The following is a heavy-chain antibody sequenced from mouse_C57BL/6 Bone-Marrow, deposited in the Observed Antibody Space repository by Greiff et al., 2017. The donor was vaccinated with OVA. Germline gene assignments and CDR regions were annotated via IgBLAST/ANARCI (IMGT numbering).Heavy chain of an antibody. J-gene: IGHJ2*01. V-gene: IGHV1-81*01. CDR2: IYPRSGNT. Sequence: KQSCQASGYTFPSYGISWVKQRTGQGLEWIGEIYPRSGNTYYNEKFKGKATLTADKSSSTAYMELRSLTSEDSAVYFCARYHTGYYGSSYGLFDYWGQGTTLTVSS. CDR3: ARYHTGYYGSSYGLFDY. D-gene: IGHD1-1*01. CDR1: GYTFPSYG.